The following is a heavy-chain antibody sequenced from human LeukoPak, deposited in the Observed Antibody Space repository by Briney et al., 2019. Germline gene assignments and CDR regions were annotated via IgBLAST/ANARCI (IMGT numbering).Heavy chain of an antibody. D-gene: IGHD6-13*01. CDR2: IYSGGST. CDR1: GFTVSSNY. CDR3: ASTLGYSSSEAPYYYYYGVDV. Sequence: GGSLRLSCAASGFTVSSNYMSWVRQAPGKGLEWVSVIYSGGSTYYADSVKGRFTISRDNSKNTLYLQMNSLRAEDTAVYYCASTLGYSSSEAPYYYYYGVDVWGQGTTVTVSS. J-gene: IGHJ6*02. V-gene: IGHV3-53*01.